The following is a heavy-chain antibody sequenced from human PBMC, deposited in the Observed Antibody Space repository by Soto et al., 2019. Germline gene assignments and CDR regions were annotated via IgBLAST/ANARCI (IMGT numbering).Heavy chain of an antibody. CDR2: IYYSGST. Sequence: SETLSLTCTVSGGSISSGGYYWSWIRQHPGKGLEWIGYIYYSGSTYYNPSLKSRVTISVDTSKNQFSLKLSSVTAADTAVYYCGASDSSGYYSPDYWGQGTLVTVSS. CDR3: GASDSSGYYSPDY. V-gene: IGHV4-31*03. CDR1: GGSISSGGYY. D-gene: IGHD3-22*01. J-gene: IGHJ4*02.